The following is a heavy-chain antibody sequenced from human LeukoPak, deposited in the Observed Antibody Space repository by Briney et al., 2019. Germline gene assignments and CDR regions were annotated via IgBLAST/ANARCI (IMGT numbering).Heavy chain of an antibody. Sequence: PGGSLRLSCAASGLTLSRYAMSWVRQTPGKGLDWVSALSGSGDSTYYADSVKGRFTISRDNSKNTLYLQMNSLRAEDTAVYYCAKLRSSMVRGVIDSWGQGNLVTVSS. CDR1: GLTLSRYA. CDR2: LSGSGDST. V-gene: IGHV3-23*01. CDR3: AKLRSSMVRGVIDS. J-gene: IGHJ4*02. D-gene: IGHD3-10*01.